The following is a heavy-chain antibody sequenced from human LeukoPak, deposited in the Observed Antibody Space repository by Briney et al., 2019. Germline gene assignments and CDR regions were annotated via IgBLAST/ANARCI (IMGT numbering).Heavy chain of an antibody. J-gene: IGHJ4*02. Sequence: GGSLRLSCEASGFTFSRFWMSWVRQAPGKGLEWVASINQDGSVKYYVDSVKGRFTISRDNAKNSLYLQMNSLRAEDTAVYYCALNPDYYGSGSFDYWGQGTLVTVSS. V-gene: IGHV3-7*01. CDR2: INQDGSVK. CDR3: ALNPDYYGSGSFDY. D-gene: IGHD3-10*01. CDR1: GFTFSRFW.